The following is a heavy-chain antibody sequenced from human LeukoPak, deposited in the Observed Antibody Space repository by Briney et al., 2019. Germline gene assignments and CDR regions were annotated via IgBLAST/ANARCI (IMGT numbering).Heavy chain of an antibody. D-gene: IGHD2-21*02. CDR3: ARTDGDSEYFQH. CDR1: GGSISSGGYS. CDR2: IYHSGST. J-gene: IGHJ1*01. Sequence: PSETLSLTCTVSGGSISSGGYSWSWIRQPPGKGLEWIGYIYHSGSTYYNPSLKSRVTISVDRSKNQFSLKLTSVTAADTAVYYCARTDGDSEYFQHWGQGTLVTVSS. V-gene: IGHV4-30-2*01.